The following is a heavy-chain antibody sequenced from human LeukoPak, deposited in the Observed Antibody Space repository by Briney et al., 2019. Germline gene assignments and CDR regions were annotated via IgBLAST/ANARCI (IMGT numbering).Heavy chain of an antibody. Sequence: ESLKSSCKGSGYSFTSYWIGWVHQMPGKGLEWMGIIYPGDSDTRYSPSFQGQVTITADKSISTAYLQWSSLKASDTAMYYCARVNSSSALDYWGQGTLVTVSS. CDR2: IYPGDSDT. J-gene: IGHJ4*02. D-gene: IGHD6-6*01. CDR3: ARVNSSSALDY. V-gene: IGHV5-51*07. CDR1: GYSFTSYW.